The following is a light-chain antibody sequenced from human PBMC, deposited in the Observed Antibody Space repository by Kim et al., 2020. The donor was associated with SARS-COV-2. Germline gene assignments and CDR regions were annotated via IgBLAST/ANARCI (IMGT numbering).Light chain of an antibody. V-gene: IGKV1-5*01. Sequence: DIQMTQSPSFLSASVGDRVTITCRASQNIGNFLAWYQHKPGKAPKLLIYVASSLESGVPSRFSGSGSGTEFTLTISSLQTDDCAIYYCPQYNTSPYTLGKGTKLEI. CDR3: PQYNTSPYT. CDR1: QNIGNF. CDR2: VAS. J-gene: IGKJ2*01.